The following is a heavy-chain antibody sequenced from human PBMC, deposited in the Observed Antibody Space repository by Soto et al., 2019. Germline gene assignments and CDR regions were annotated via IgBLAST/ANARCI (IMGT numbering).Heavy chain of an antibody. CDR3: ARAASKYYYDSSGYYYGPRYYYYYYGMDV. CDR2: INHSGST. CDR1: GGSFSGYY. Sequence: SETLSLTCAVYGGSFSGYYWSWIRQPPGKGLEWIGEINHSGSTNYNPSLKSRVTISVDTSKNQFSLKLSSVTAEDTAVYYCARAASKYYYDSSGYYYGPRYYYYYYGMDVWGQGTTVTVSS. J-gene: IGHJ6*02. D-gene: IGHD3-22*01. V-gene: IGHV4-34*01.